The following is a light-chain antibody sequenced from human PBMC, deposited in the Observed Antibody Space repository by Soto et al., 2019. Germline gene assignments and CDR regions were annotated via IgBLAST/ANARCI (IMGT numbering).Light chain of an antibody. J-gene: IGKJ1*01. V-gene: IGKV1-5*03. Sequence: DIQMTQSPSTLSASVGDTVTITCRASQTLTGWLAWYQQKPGKAPNLLISQASSLESGVPSRFSGSGSGTEFTLTISSLQPDDFATYYCQQYSSYPWTFGQGTKVEIK. CDR1: QTLTGW. CDR2: QAS. CDR3: QQYSSYPWT.